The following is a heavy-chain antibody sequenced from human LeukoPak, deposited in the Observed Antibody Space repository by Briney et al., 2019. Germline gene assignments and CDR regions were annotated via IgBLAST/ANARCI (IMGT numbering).Heavy chain of an antibody. Sequence: SETLSLTCTVSGGSISSSSYYWGWIRQPPGKGLEWIGNIYYSGSTYYNPSLKSRVTISVDTSKNQFSLKLSSVTAADTAVYYCARGVGATGFDYWGQGTLVTVSS. CDR2: IYYSGST. V-gene: IGHV4-39*07. J-gene: IGHJ4*02. CDR1: GGSISSSSYY. CDR3: ARGVGATGFDY. D-gene: IGHD1-26*01.